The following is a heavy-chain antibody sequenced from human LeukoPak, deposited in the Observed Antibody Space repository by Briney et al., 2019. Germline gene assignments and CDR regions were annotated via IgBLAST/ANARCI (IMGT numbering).Heavy chain of an antibody. D-gene: IGHD3-3*01. Sequence: GGSLRLSCAASGFTFSSYGMHWVRQAPGKGLEWVAFIRYDGSNKYYADSVKGRFTISRDNSKNTLYLQMNSLRAEDTAVYYCAKSDITIFGVVQYFQHWGQGTLVTVSS. CDR3: AKSDITIFGVVQYFQH. CDR1: GFTFSSYG. CDR2: IRYDGSNK. J-gene: IGHJ1*01. V-gene: IGHV3-30*02.